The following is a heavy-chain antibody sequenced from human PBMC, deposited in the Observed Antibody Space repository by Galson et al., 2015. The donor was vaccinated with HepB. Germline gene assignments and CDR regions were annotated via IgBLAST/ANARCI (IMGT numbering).Heavy chain of an antibody. D-gene: IGHD3-22*01. CDR2: ISSSYSPI. J-gene: IGHJ4*02. Sequence: SLRLSCAASGFPVDSYAMSWVRQAPGKGLEWASAISSSYSPIYYSDSVKGRFTISRDNAKNSLYLQMNSLRVEDTAVYYCARSDSSGIDYWGQGTLVTVSS. CDR3: ARSDSSGIDY. V-gene: IGHV3-48*01. CDR1: GFPVDSYA.